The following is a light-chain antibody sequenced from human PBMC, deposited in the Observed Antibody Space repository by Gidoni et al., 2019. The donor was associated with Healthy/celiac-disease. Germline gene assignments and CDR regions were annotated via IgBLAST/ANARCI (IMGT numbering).Light chain of an antibody. CDR1: QSISSY. Sequence: DIQMTQSQSSLSASVGDRVTITCRASQSISSYLNWYLQKPGKAPKLLIYAASSSQSGVPSRFSGSGSGTDFTLSISSLQPEDFATYYCQPRYTALTFGGGTKVEIK. CDR3: QPRYTALT. V-gene: IGKV1-39*01. CDR2: AAS. J-gene: IGKJ4*01.